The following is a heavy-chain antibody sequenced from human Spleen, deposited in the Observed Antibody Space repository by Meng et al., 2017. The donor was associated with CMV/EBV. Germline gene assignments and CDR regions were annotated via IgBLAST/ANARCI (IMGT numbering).Heavy chain of an antibody. CDR3: ARYSNPFDY. V-gene: IGHV3-48*04. CDR2: IGNSISTI. D-gene: IGHD4-11*01. CDR1: GFTFSNYN. Sequence: GESLKISCAASGFTFSNYNMNWVRQAPGKGLEWVAYIGNSISTIHYADSVKGRFTISRDNAKNSLYLEMNSLRADDTAIYYCARYSNPFDYWGQGTLVTVSS. J-gene: IGHJ4*02.